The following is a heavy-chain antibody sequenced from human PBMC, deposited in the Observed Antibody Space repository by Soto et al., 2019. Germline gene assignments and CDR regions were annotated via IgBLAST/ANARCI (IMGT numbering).Heavy chain of an antibody. CDR1: GFTFSSYS. J-gene: IGHJ4*02. V-gene: IGHV3-48*04. CDR2: IFVTSGII. CDR3: ARDTDWAFDY. Sequence: SGGSLRLSCVASGFTFSSYSMVWVRQAPGKGLEWVSYIFVTSGIIYYADSVKGRFTVSRDNAKNSLFLLMNSLRAEDTAVYYCARDTDWAFDYWGQGTQVTVSS. D-gene: IGHD3-9*01.